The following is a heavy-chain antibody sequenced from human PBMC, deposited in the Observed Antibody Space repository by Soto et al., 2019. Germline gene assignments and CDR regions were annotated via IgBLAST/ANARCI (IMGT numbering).Heavy chain of an antibody. CDR3: AKDPKLVVVVPAAVDY. Sequence: GGSLRLSCAASGFTFSSYAMSWVRQAPGKGLEWVSAISGSGGSTYYADSVKGRFTISRDNSKNTLYLQMNSLRAEDTAVYNCAKDPKLVVVVPAAVDYWGQGTLVTVSS. J-gene: IGHJ4*02. V-gene: IGHV3-23*01. CDR1: GFTFSSYA. D-gene: IGHD2-2*01. CDR2: ISGSGGST.